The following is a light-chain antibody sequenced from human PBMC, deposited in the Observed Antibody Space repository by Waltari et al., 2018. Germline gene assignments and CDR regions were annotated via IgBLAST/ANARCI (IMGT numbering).Light chain of an antibody. CDR2: DAS. Sequence: DIKMTQSPSTLSASVGDRVTITCRASQSISSWLAWYQQKPGKAPKLLIYDASSLESGVPSRFSGSGSGTEFTLTISSLQPDDFATYYCQQYNSYPYTFGQGTKLEI. J-gene: IGKJ2*01. CDR1: QSISSW. V-gene: IGKV1-5*01. CDR3: QQYNSYPYT.